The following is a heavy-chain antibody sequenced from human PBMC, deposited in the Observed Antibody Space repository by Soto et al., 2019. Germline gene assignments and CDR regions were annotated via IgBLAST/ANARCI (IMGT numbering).Heavy chain of an antibody. J-gene: IGHJ4*02. CDR1: GGSISSGDYY. V-gene: IGHV4-30-4*01. Sequence: QVQLQESGPGLVKPSQTLSLTCTVSGGSISSGDYYWCWIRQPPGKGLEWIGYIYSSGRTYYNPSRKSRVTIPVYTSKNQFSLKLRSVTAADTAVYYWARGSISGGDYLGQGTLVTVSS. D-gene: IGHD6-25*01. CDR2: IYSSGRT. CDR3: ARGSISGGDY.